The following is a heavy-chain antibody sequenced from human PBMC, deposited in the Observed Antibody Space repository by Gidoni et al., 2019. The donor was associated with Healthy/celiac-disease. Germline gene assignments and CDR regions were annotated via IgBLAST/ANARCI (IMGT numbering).Heavy chain of an antibody. CDR3: ARYSSGWAYYYYGMDV. J-gene: IGHJ6*02. Sequence: QLQLQESGPGLVKPSETLSLTCTVSGGPISSSSYYWGWIRQPPGKGLEWIGSIYYSGSTYYNPSLKSRVTISVDTSKNQFSLKLSSVTAADTAVYYCARYSSGWAYYYYGMDVWGQGTTVTVSS. CDR2: IYYSGST. D-gene: IGHD6-19*01. V-gene: IGHV4-39*01. CDR1: GGPISSSSYY.